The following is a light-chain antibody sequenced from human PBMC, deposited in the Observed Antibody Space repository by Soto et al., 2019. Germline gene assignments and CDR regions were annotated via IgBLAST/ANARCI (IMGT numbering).Light chain of an antibody. V-gene: IGLV1-47*01. CDR1: SSNIGSKY. CDR2: RDN. Sequence: QAVVTQSPSASGTRGQRVTISCSGSSSNIGSKYVYWYQQLPGTAPKLLIYRDNQRRSGVPDRFSGSKSGTSASLAISGLRSEDEADYYCAAWDDSLSGVVFGGGTKLTVL. J-gene: IGLJ2*01. CDR3: AAWDDSLSGVV.